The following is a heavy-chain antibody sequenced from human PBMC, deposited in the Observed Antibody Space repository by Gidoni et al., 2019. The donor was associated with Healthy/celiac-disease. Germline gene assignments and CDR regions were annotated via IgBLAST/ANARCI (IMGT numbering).Heavy chain of an antibody. J-gene: IGHJ4*02. V-gene: IGHV3-23*01. Sequence: VQLLESGGGWVQPGGSLRLSCAASGFPFRSYAMSWVRQAPGKGLEWVSAISGSGGSTDYADSVKGRFTISRDNSKNTLYLQMNSLRAEDTAVYYCAKRHGYDSSGYSDYWGQGTLVTVSS. CDR3: AKRHGYDSSGYSDY. D-gene: IGHD3-22*01. CDR1: GFPFRSYA. CDR2: ISGSGGST.